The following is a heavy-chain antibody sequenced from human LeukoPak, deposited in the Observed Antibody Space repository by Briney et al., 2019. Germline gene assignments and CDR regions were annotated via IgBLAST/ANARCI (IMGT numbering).Heavy chain of an antibody. J-gene: IGHJ4*02. CDR2: ISTNTTTI. CDR3: AREVTYSSSWYHDY. D-gene: IGHD6-13*01. V-gene: IGHV3-48*04. Sequence: GGSLRLSCAASGFTFKFYSMNWVRQAPGKGLEWVSYISTNTTTIYYADSVKGRFTISRDNAKNTLYLQMNSLRAEDTAVYYCAREVTYSSSWYHDYWGQGTLVTVSS. CDR1: GFTFKFYS.